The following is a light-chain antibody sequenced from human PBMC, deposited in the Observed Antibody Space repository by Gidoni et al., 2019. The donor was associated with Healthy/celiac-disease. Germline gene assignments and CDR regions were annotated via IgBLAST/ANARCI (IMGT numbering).Light chain of an antibody. Sequence: DIQMTQPPSSLSASVGDRVTITCRASQSISSYLNWYQQKPGKAPKLLIYAASSLQTGVPSRFSSSGSGTEFTLTISSLQPEDVATYYCQQSYNTTPITFGQGTRLEIK. CDR3: QQSYNTTPIT. CDR2: AAS. V-gene: IGKV1-39*01. CDR1: QSISSY. J-gene: IGKJ5*01.